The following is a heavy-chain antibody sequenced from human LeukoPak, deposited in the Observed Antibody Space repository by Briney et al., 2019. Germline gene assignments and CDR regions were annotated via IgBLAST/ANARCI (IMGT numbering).Heavy chain of an antibody. J-gene: IGHJ1*01. CDR3: ARDMTTATTSYLQH. D-gene: IGHD4-17*01. CDR2: ISSRGTYR. Sequence: GGSLRLSCAASGFTFSEYSMNWVRQAPGKGLEWVSSISSRGTYRYYADSVKGRFTISRDNAKNSLCLQMNSLRAEDTAVYYCARDMTTATTSYLQHWGQGTLVTVSS. V-gene: IGHV3-21*06. CDR1: GFTFSEYS.